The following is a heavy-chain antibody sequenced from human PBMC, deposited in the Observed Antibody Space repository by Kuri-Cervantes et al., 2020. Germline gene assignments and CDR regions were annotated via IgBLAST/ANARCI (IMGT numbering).Heavy chain of an antibody. CDR2: INHSGST. D-gene: IGHD4-17*01. CDR1: GYSISSGYY. Sequence: ESLKISCAVSGYSISSGYYWGWIRQPPGKGLEWIGEINHSGSTNYNPSLKSRVTISVDTSKNQFSLKLSSVTAADTAVYYCATGDGDYGDPWGYWGQGTLVTVSS. J-gene: IGHJ4*02. V-gene: IGHV4-38-2*01. CDR3: ATGDGDYGDPWGY.